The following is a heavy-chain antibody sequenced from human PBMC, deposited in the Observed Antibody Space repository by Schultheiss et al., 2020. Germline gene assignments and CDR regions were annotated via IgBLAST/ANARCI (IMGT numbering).Heavy chain of an antibody. Sequence: GGSLRLSCAASGFTVSSNYMSWVRQAPGKGLEWVSVIYSGGSTYYADSVKGRFTISRDNSKNTLYLQMNSLRAEDTAVYYCARARDYGDYDGTLDYWGQGTLVTVSS. D-gene: IGHD4-17*01. CDR3: ARARDYGDYDGTLDY. V-gene: IGHV3-53*01. CDR2: IYSGGST. CDR1: GFTVSSNY. J-gene: IGHJ4*02.